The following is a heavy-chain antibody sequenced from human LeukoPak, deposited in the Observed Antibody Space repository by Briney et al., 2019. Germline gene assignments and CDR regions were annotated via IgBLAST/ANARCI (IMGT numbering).Heavy chain of an antibody. CDR3: AREFLRVNAFDI. D-gene: IGHD4-17*01. Sequence: PSETLSLTCTVSGGSISSGDYYWSWIRQPPGKGLEWIGYIYYSGSTYNNPSLKSRVTISVDTSKNQFSLKLSSVTAVDTAVYYCAREFLRVNAFDIWGQGTMVTVSS. V-gene: IGHV4-30-4*08. CDR2: IYYSGST. J-gene: IGHJ3*02. CDR1: GGSISSGDYY.